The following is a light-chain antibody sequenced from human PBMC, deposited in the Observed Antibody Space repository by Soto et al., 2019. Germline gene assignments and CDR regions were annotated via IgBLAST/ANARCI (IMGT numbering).Light chain of an antibody. CDR2: AAS. J-gene: IGKJ2*01. Sequence: SVLTQSPGTLSLFPGERATLSCRTSQSISSTYLAWYQQRTGQAPRLLIYAASSRATGIPDRFSGSGSGTDFTLTISRLEPEDFAVYYCQQYFGSLYTFGQGTKLEIK. CDR3: QQYFGSLYT. V-gene: IGKV3-20*01. CDR1: QSISSTY.